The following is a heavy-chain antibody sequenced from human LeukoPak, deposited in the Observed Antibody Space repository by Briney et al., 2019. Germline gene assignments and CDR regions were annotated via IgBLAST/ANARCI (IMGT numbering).Heavy chain of an antibody. Sequence: PGGSLRLSCAASGFTLSSYSMNWVRPAPGKGLEWVSSISNDNTYIYYSDSVKGRFTISRDNSKSSLYLQMNDLRAEDTAVYYCARNDYTQNRGYCVDYWGQGTLVTVSS. D-gene: IGHD4-11*01. V-gene: IGHV3-21*01. CDR3: ARNDYTQNRGYCVDY. J-gene: IGHJ4*02. CDR1: GFTLSSYS. CDR2: ISNDNTYI.